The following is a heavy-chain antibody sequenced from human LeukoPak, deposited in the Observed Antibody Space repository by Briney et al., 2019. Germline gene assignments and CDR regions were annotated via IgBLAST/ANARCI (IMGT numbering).Heavy chain of an antibody. J-gene: IGHJ4*02. V-gene: IGHV3-23*01. CDR1: GCTFSSYA. CDR3: ATRSFDY. CDR2: ISCSGGST. Sequence: GGALRLSCAASGCTFSSYAMSWVRQARGKGLDGVAVISCSGGSTYYTDSVKGQFNISRDNSKNTLYLQMNSLRAEDTAVYEWATRSFDYWGQGTLVTVAS.